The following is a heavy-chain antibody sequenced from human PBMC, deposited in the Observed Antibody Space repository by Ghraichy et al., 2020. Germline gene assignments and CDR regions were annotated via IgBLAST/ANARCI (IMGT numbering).Heavy chain of an antibody. Sequence: LSCAVYGGSFSGYYWSWIRQPPGKGLEWIGEINHSGSTNYNPSLKSRVTISVDTSKNQFSLKLSSVTAADTAVYYCASHEYSSSPFDYWGQGTLVTVSS. CDR3: ASHEYSSSPFDY. CDR2: INHSGST. D-gene: IGHD6-6*01. J-gene: IGHJ4*02. CDR1: GGSFSGYY. V-gene: IGHV4-34*01.